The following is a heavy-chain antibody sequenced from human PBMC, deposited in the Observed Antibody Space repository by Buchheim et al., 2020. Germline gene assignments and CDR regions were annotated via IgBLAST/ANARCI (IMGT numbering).Heavy chain of an antibody. J-gene: IGHJ4*02. CDR1: GFPFSSYT. D-gene: IGHD4-17*01. Sequence: EVQLMESGGGLVTPGGSLRLSCVVSGFPFSSYTMSWVRQAPGKGLEWVSGITSTSSYIYYADSVKGRFTVSSDNAKNSLYLQMSSLRAEDTAVYYCAREDYGDYTYYFDSWGQGSL. CDR2: ITSTSSYI. CDR3: AREDYGDYTYYFDS. V-gene: IGHV3-21*02.